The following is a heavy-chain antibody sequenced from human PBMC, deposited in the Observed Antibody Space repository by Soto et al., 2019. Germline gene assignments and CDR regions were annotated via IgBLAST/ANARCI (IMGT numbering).Heavy chain of an antibody. V-gene: IGHV1-3*01. J-gene: IGHJ4*02. CDR3: ARDPPTGMIDY. Sequence: ASVKVSCKASGYTFSSYAIHWVPQAPGQRLEWMGWINAGHGNTRYSQKFQGRVTITRDTSASTAYMELSSLISEDTAVYYCARDPPTGMIDYWAQGTLVTVSS. CDR2: INAGHGNT. D-gene: IGHD1-1*01. CDR1: GYTFSSYA.